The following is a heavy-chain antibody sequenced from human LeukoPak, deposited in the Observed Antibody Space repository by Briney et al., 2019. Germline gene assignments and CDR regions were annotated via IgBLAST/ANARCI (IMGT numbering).Heavy chain of an antibody. CDR3: ARGPSSSWYYFDY. V-gene: IGHV1-69*04. D-gene: IGHD6-13*01. CDR2: IIPILGIA. Sequence: ASVKVSCKASGGTFSSYAISWVRQAPGQGLEWMGRIIPILGIANYAQKFQGGVTITADKSTSTAYMELSSLRSEDTAVYYCARGPSSSWYYFDYWGQGTLVTVSS. CDR1: GGTFSSYA. J-gene: IGHJ4*02.